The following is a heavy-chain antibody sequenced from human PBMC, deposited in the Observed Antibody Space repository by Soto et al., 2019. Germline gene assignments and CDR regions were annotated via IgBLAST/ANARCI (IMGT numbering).Heavy chain of an antibody. D-gene: IGHD1-26*01. CDR2: FNAYNGNT. V-gene: IGHV1-18*01. Sequence: QVQLVQSGAEVKKPGASVKVSCKASGYTFTSYGISWVRQAPGQGLEWMGWFNAYNGNTHSAQKLQGRVTMTTDTSPSTAHLEPRSLRSHHKAVYYSASTLPPIDHGGQGTLVTVSS. CDR3: ASTLPPIDH. J-gene: IGHJ4*02. CDR1: GYTFTSYG.